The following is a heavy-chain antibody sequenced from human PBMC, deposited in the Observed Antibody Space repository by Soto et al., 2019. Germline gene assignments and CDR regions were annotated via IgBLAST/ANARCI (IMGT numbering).Heavy chain of an antibody. V-gene: IGHV4-39*01. Sequence: LQESGPGLVKPSETLSLTCAVSGGTINSNTHYWAWIRQPPGKGLEWIGTINPSGRAYHNTSLMSRVIVSVDTAKNQFSLNLNSVTAADTAVYYCARLVQFFGVVSRFDLWGQGTLVTVSS. D-gene: IGHD3-3*01. CDR3: ARLVQFFGVVSRFDL. J-gene: IGHJ5*02. CDR1: GGTINSNTHY. CDR2: INPSGRA.